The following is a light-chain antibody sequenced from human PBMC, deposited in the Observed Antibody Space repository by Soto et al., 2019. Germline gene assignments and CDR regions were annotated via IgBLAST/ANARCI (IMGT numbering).Light chain of an antibody. J-gene: IGLJ2*01. CDR1: SSNIGAGYD. Sequence: QTVVTQPPSVSGAPGQRVTISCTGSSSNIGAGYDVHWYQQLPGTAPKLPIYGNSNRPSGVPDRFSGSKSGTSASLAITGLQAEDEADYYCQSYDSSLRVVFGGGTKLTVL. CDR3: QSYDSSLRVV. CDR2: GNS. V-gene: IGLV1-40*01.